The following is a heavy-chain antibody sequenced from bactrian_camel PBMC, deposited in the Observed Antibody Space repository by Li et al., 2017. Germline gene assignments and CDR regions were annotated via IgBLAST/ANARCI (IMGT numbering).Heavy chain of an antibody. CDR2: IYFGGAGDDRI. CDR1: GGPISGKC. Sequence: HVQLVESGGGSVQAGGSLRLSCAVSGGPISGKCMAWFRQAGGKERELVAVIYFGGAGDDRIFHADSVKGRFTISRDNAKNTLYLIINNPSPEDTAIYYCAASMTTYGGYGPLSTYEYNYWSQGTQVTVS. D-gene: IGHD4*01. J-gene: IGHJ4*01. V-gene: IGHV3S54*01. CDR3: AASMTTYGGYGPLSTYEYNY.